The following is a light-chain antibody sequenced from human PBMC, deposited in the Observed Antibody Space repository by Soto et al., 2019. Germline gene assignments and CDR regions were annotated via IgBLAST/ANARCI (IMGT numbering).Light chain of an antibody. V-gene: IGKV3-20*01. CDR2: GAS. CDR1: QSVASSY. CDR3: QQYGGSPPYVT. Sequence: EIVLTQSPGTLSLSPGERTTLSCRASQSVASSYLAWYQQKPGQAPRLLIYGASSRATGIPDRFGGSGSGTDFTLTISRLEPEDFAVYYCQQYGGSPPYVTFGQGTKVEIK. J-gene: IGKJ1*01.